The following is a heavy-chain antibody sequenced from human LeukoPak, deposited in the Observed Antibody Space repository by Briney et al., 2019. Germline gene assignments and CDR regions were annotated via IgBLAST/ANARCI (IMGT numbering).Heavy chain of an antibody. J-gene: IGHJ4*02. Sequence: SETLSLTCTVSGGSISSYYWSWIRQPPGKGLEWIGYIYYSGSTNYNPSLKSRVTISVGTSKNQFSLKLSSVTAADTAVYYCARRAEAIDYWGQGTLVTVSS. V-gene: IGHV4-59*08. CDR3: ARRAEAIDY. CDR2: IYYSGST. CDR1: GGSISSYY.